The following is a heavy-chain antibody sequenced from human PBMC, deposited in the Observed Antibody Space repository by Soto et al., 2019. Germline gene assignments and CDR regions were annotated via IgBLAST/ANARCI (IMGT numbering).Heavy chain of an antibody. J-gene: IGHJ4*02. CDR2: FDPEDGET. V-gene: IGHV1-24*01. D-gene: IGHD2-15*01. CDR1: GYTLTELS. CDR3: ATATEVVVVAATSWGWDY. Sequence: QVQLVQSGAEVKKPGASVKVSCKVSGYTLTELSMHWVRQAPGKGLEWMGGFDPEDGETIYAQKFQGRVTMTEDTSTDTAYMELGSLRSEDTAVYYCATATEVVVVAATSWGWDYWGQGTLVTVSS.